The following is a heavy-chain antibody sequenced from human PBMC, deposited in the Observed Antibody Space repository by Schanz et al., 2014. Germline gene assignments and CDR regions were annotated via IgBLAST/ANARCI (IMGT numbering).Heavy chain of an antibody. J-gene: IGHJ4*02. CDR2: IKSKTDGGTR. Sequence: EVQLVESGGGLVKPGGSLRLSCATSGFTLNNAWMNWVRQAPGKGLQWVARIKSKTDGGTRDYAAPVKGRFTISTDDSKNTVYLQMNSLRVEDTAVYYCAKTLFPGGTQTFGNWGRGTLVTVSS. CDR1: GFTLNNAW. CDR3: AKTLFPGGTQTFGN. V-gene: IGHV3-15*01. D-gene: IGHD2-8*02.